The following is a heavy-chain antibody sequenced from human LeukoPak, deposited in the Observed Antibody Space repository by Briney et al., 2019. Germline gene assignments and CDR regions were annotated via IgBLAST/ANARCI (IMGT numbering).Heavy chain of an antibody. CDR2: IIPIFGTA. Sequence: GASVKVSCKASGGTFSSYAISWVRQAPGQGLAWMGGIIPIFGTANYAQKFQGRVTITADESTSTAYMELSSLRSEDTAVYYCARTGRVTTVLNWFDPWGQGTLVTVSS. J-gene: IGHJ5*02. D-gene: IGHD4-17*01. CDR3: ARTGRVTTVLNWFDP. CDR1: GGTFSSYA. V-gene: IGHV1-69*13.